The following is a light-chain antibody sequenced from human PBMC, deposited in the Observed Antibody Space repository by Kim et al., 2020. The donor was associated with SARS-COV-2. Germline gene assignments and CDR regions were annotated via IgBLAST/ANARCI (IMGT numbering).Light chain of an antibody. CDR1: LDISTY. CDR3: QQAQSFPIT. J-gene: IGKJ5*01. Sequence: DIQMTQSPSSVSASVGDRVTITCRASLDISTYLAWYQQKPGKAPKLLIYPPSNLRGGVPTRFSGSGSGTDFTLTISSLQPEDSATYYCQQAQSFPITFGRGTRLEIK. CDR2: PPS. V-gene: IGKV1-12*01.